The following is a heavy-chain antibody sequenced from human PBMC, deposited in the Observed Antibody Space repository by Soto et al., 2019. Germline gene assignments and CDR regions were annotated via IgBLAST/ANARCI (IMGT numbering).Heavy chain of an antibody. CDR1: GFTVSSNY. J-gene: IGHJ6*02. V-gene: IGHV3-53*01. CDR3: ARDSMLAARPHQYYYYGMDV. CDR2: IYSGGST. Sequence: HPGGSLRLSCAASGFTVSSNYMSWVRQAPGKGLEWVSVIYSGGSTYYADSVKGRFTISRDNSKNTLYLQMNSLRAEDTAVYYCARDSMLAARPHQYYYYGMDVWGQGTTVTVSS. D-gene: IGHD6-6*01.